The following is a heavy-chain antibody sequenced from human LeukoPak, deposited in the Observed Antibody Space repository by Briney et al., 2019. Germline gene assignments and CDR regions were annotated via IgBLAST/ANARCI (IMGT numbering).Heavy chain of an antibody. Sequence: GASVKVSCKASGYTFTSYGISWVRQAPGQGLEWMGWISAYNGNTNYAQKLQGRVTMTTDTSTSTAYMELRSLRSEDTAVYYCARGAKLGITGTTRNWFDPWGQGTLVTVSS. V-gene: IGHV1-18*01. CDR1: GYTFTSYG. CDR3: ARGAKLGITGTTRNWFDP. D-gene: IGHD1-20*01. J-gene: IGHJ5*02. CDR2: ISAYNGNT.